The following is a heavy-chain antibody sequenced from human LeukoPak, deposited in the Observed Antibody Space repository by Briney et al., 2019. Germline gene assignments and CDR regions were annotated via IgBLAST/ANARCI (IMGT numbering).Heavy chain of an antibody. CDR3: ARESWVVDTAMVEGWYFDY. V-gene: IGHV4-4*07. Sequence: PSETLSLTCTVSGGSISSYYWSWIRQPAGKGLEWIGRIYTSGSTNYNPSLKSRVTMSVDTSKNQFSLKLSSVTAADTAVYYCARESWVVDTAMVEGWYFDYWGQGTLVTVSS. CDR1: GGSISSYY. CDR2: IYTSGST. D-gene: IGHD5-18*01. J-gene: IGHJ4*02.